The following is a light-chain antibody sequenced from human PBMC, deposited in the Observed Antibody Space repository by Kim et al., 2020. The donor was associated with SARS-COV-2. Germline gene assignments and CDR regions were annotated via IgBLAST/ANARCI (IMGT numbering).Light chain of an antibody. CDR3: CSYAGSYTYV. CDR1: SRDVGDYNS. J-gene: IGLJ1*01. Sequence: QSVPFSCPVTSRDVGDYNSIPWYQQHPGKAPKLMIYVANKRPSGVPHRFSGSKSGNTASLTISGLQAEDEADYYCCSYAGSYTYVFGTGTKVTVL. V-gene: IGLV2-11*01. CDR2: VAN.